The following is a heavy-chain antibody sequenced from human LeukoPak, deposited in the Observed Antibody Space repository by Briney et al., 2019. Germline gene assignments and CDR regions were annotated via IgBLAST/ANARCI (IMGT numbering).Heavy chain of an antibody. D-gene: IGHD2-2*03. CDR1: GFTFSSYG. V-gene: IGHV3-30*18. CDR2: ISYDGSNK. Sequence: PGGSLRLSCAASGFTFSSYGMHWVRQAPGKGLEWVAVISYDGSNKYYADSVKGRFTISRDNPKNTLYLQMNSLRAEDTAVYYCAKDLDIVVVPAVPDYWGQGTLVTVSS. J-gene: IGHJ4*02. CDR3: AKDLDIVVVPAVPDY.